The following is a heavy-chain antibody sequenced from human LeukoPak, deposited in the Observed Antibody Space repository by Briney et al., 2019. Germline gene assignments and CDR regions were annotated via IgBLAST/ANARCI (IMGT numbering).Heavy chain of an antibody. Sequence: GESLKISCKGSGYSFTSYWISWVRQMPGKGLEWMGIIYPGDSDTRYSPSFQGQVTISADKSISTAYLQWSSLKASDTAMYYCARRRLRRDVYNYPYYYGMDVWGQGTTVTVSS. CDR2: IYPGDSDT. V-gene: IGHV5-51*01. CDR1: GYSFTSYW. D-gene: IGHD5-24*01. CDR3: ARRRLRRDVYNYPYYYGMDV. J-gene: IGHJ6*02.